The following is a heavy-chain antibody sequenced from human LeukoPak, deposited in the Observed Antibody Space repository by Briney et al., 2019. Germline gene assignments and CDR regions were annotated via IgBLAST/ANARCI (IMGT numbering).Heavy chain of an antibody. V-gene: IGHV3-53*01. CDR1: GFTVSSNH. D-gene: IGHD1-1*01. CDR3: ARGPAGYN. Sequence: GGSLRLSCAASGFTVSSNHMSWVRQAPGKGLEWVSVICSGGSTDYADSVKGRFTISRDNLKNTLYLQVNSLRAEDTAVYYCARGPAGYNWGQGTLVTFSS. CDR2: ICSGGST. J-gene: IGHJ4*02.